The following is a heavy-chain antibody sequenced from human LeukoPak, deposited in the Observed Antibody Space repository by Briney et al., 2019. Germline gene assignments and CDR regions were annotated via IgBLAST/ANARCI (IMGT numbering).Heavy chain of an antibody. CDR3: ARGAILRYFDRRVYYYYYMDV. D-gene: IGHD3-9*01. J-gene: IGHJ6*03. CDR2: INHSGST. V-gene: IGHV4-34*01. Sequence: SETLSLTCAVYVGSFSGYYWGWIRQPPGKGLEWIGEINHSGSTNYNPSLKSRVTISVDTSKNQFSLKLTSVTAADTAVYYCARGAILRYFDRRVYYYYYMDVWGKGTTVTASS. CDR1: VGSFSGYY.